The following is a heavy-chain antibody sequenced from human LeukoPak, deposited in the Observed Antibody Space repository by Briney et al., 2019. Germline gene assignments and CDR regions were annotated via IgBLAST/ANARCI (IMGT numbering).Heavy chain of an antibody. Sequence: GASVKVSCKASGYSFTSYDINWVRQAPGQGLEWMGIINPSGGSTSYAQKFQGRVTMTRDMSTSTVYMELSSLRSEDTAVYYCARDRSGWSSSSSDYWGQGTLVTVSS. D-gene: IGHD6-6*01. CDR1: GYSFTSYD. CDR2: INPSGGST. V-gene: IGHV1-46*01. J-gene: IGHJ4*02. CDR3: ARDRSGWSSSSSDY.